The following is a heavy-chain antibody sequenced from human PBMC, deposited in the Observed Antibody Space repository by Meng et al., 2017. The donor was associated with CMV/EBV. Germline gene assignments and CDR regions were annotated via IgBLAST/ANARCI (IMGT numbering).Heavy chain of an antibody. J-gene: IGHJ4*02. V-gene: IGHV4-34*01. D-gene: IGHD3-22*01. CDR3: AIFDSSGYYKDY. CDR2: INHSGST. Sequence: SETLSLTCAVYGGSFSGYYWGWIRQPPGKGLEWIGEINHSGSTNYNPSLRSRVTISVDTSKNQFSLKLSSVTAADTAVYYCAIFDSSGYYKDYWGQGTLVTVSS. CDR1: GGSFSGYY.